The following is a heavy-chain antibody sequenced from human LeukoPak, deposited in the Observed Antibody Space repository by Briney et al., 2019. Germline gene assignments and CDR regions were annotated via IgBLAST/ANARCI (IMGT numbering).Heavy chain of an antibody. CDR1: GFTFSSYE. Sequence: PGGSLRLSCAASGFTFSSYEMNWDRQAPGKGLEWVSYISSSGSTIYYADSVKGRFTISRDNAKNSLYLQMNSLRAEDTAVYYCARARDYDILTGYPRAYYFDYWGQGTLVTVSS. D-gene: IGHD3-9*01. J-gene: IGHJ4*02. CDR2: ISSSGSTI. CDR3: ARARDYDILTGYPRAYYFDY. V-gene: IGHV3-48*03.